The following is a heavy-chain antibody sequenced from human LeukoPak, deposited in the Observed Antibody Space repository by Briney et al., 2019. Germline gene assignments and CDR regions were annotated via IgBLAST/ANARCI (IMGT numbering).Heavy chain of an antibody. J-gene: IGHJ4*01. CDR3: ARLTYSTSRTPFDY. CDR1: GFTFSMYT. CDR2: ISSSGTAM. D-gene: IGHD6-6*01. V-gene: IGHV3-48*01. Sequence: GGSLRLSCAASGFTFSMYTIYWVRQAPGKGLECVSYISSSGTAMDYADSVKGRFTNSRDNAKNALYLQMNNLRAEDTAVYYCARLTYSTSRTPFDYWGQGTLVTVSS.